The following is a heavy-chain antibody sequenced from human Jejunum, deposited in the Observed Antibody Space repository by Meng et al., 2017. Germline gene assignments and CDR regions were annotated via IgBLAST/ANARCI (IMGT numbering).Heavy chain of an antibody. V-gene: IGHV4-59*01. J-gene: IGHJ4*02. CDR3: ARGRRGNSWSQDDY. CDR1: GGSMTTYY. CDR2: IYYSGTP. D-gene: IGHD2/OR15-2a*01. Sequence: SETLSLTCSVSGGSMTTYYWSWIRQPPGKGLEWIGYIYYSGTPNYSPSLKSRVTISVDTSKNQFSLKLSSVTAADTAVYYCARGRRGNSWSQDDYWGQGTLVTVSS.